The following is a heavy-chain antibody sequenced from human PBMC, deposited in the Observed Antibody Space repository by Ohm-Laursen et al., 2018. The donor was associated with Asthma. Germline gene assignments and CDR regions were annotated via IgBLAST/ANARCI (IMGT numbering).Heavy chain of an antibody. CDR2: SSRSSSTI. Sequence: GSLRLSCAASGFTVSSNIMNWVRQAPGKGLEWVSYSSRSSSTIYYADSVKGRFTISRDNAKNSLYLQMNSLRDEDAAVYYCARSDSGSYYSNAFDIWGQGTMVTVSS. D-gene: IGHD1-26*01. CDR1: GFTVSSNI. J-gene: IGHJ3*02. V-gene: IGHV3-48*02. CDR3: ARSDSGSYYSNAFDI.